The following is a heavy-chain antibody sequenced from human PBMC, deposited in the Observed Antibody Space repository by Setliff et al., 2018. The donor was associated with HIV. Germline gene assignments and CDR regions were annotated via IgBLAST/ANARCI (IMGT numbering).Heavy chain of an antibody. CDR2: IYYSGST. V-gene: IGHV4-39*01. J-gene: IGHJ4*01. CDR1: GGSISSSSYY. Sequence: SLTCTVSGGSISSSSYYWGWIRQPPGKGLEWIGSIYYSGSTYYNPSLKSRVTISVDTSKNQFSLKLSSVTAADTAVYYCARGSSGWYGDWGHGTLVTVSS. CDR3: ARGSSGWYGD. D-gene: IGHD6-19*01.